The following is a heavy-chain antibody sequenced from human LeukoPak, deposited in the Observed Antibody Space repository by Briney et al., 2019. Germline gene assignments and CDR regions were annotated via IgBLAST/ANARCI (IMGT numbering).Heavy chain of an antibody. CDR3: ARARYGGNSNLNYYGMDV. CDR1: GFTVRSNY. Sequence: GGSLRLSCAASGFTVRSNYMSWVRQAPGKGLEWVSVIYSGGSTYYADSVKGRFTISRDNSKNTLYLQMNSLRAEDTAVYYCARARYGGNSNLNYYGMDVWGQGTTVTVSS. D-gene: IGHD4-23*01. J-gene: IGHJ6*02. V-gene: IGHV3-66*01. CDR2: IYSGGST.